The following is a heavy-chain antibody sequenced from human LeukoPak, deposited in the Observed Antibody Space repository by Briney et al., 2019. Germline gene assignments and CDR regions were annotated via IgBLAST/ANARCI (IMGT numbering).Heavy chain of an antibody. V-gene: IGHV5-51*01. CDR2: IYPGDSDT. J-gene: IGHJ4*02. CDR1: GYSFTSYW. Sequence: GESLKISCKGSGYSFTSYWIGWVRQMPGKGLEWMGIIYPGDSDTRYSPSFQGQVTISADKSIGTAYLQWSSLKASDTAMYYCARYARGYSYGLSFDYWGQGTLVTVSS. D-gene: IGHD5-18*01. CDR3: ARYARGYSYGLSFDY.